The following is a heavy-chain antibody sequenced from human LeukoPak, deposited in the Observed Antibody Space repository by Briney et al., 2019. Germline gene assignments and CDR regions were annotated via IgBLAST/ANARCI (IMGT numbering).Heavy chain of an antibody. CDR1: GFTVSSNY. Sequence: GGSLRLSCAASGFTVSSNYMSWVRQAPGKGLEWVSVIYSGGSTYYADSVKGRFTISRDSAKNSVYLQMNSLRVEDTAVYYCVVESMSYWGRGTLVTVSS. V-gene: IGHV3-66*01. CDR2: IYSGGST. J-gene: IGHJ4*02. CDR3: VVESMSY. D-gene: IGHD1-26*01.